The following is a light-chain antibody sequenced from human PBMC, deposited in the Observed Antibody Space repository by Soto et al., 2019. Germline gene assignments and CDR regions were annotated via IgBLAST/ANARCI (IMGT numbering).Light chain of an antibody. CDR1: QDISSY. CDR2: DAS. J-gene: IGKJ1*01. CDR3: QQLDSYPRT. Sequence: DIQMTQSPSTLSASVGDRVTITCRASQDISSYLAWYQQKPGEAPKLLIYDASTLQSGVPSSFSGSGSGTEFTLTISSLQPEDFATYFCQQLDSYPRTFGQGTKVEIK. V-gene: IGKV1-9*01.